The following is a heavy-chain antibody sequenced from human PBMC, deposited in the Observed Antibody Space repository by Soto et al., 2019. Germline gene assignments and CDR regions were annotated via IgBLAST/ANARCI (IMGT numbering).Heavy chain of an antibody. J-gene: IGHJ5*02. Sequence: PSETLSLTCTISGGTISSSSYYWGWIRQPPGRGLEWIGSISYSGSTYYNPLLKSRVTISVDTPRNQFSLKLSSVTAADTAVYFCVRTYYYRSGTYFAWFDPWGQGTLVTVSS. CDR3: VRTYYYRSGTYFAWFDP. V-gene: IGHV4-39*07. CDR2: ISYSGST. D-gene: IGHD3-10*01. CDR1: GGTISSSSYY.